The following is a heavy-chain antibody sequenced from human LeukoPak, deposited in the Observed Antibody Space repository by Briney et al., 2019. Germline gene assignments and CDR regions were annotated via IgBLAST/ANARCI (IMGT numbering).Heavy chain of an antibody. J-gene: IGHJ4*02. CDR1: GYTFTSYY. Sequence: ASVKVSCKASGYTFTSYYMHWVRQAPGQGLEWMGIINPSGGSTSDAQKFQGRVTMTRDMSTSTVYMELSSLRSEDTAVYYCAVLNYYDSSGYSSLDYWGQGTLVTVSS. CDR2: INPSGGST. CDR3: AVLNYYDSSGYSSLDY. D-gene: IGHD3-22*01. V-gene: IGHV1-46*01.